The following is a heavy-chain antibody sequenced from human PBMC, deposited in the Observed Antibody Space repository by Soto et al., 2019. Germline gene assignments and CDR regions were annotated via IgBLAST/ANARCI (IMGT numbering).Heavy chain of an antibody. V-gene: IGHV4-61*01. CDR3: ARDSVAGGYYYYYGLDV. CDR1: GGSVSSGSYY. D-gene: IGHD2-15*01. Sequence: PSETLSLTCTVSGGSVSSGSYYWSWIRQPPGKGLEWIGYIYYSGSTNYNPSLKSRVTISVDTSKNQFSLKLSSVTAADTAVYYCARDSVAGGYYYYYGLDVWGQGTTVTVSS. J-gene: IGHJ6*02. CDR2: IYYSGST.